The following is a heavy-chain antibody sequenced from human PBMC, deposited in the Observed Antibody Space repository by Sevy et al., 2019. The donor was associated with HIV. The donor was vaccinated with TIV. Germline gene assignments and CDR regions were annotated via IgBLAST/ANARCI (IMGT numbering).Heavy chain of an antibody. V-gene: IGHV4-59*01. D-gene: IGHD2-15*01. CDR2: IYYSGST. J-gene: IGHJ4*02. CDR3: AREDRYCSGGSCYPLYFDY. CDR1: GGSISSYY. Sequence: SETLSLTCTVSGGSISSYYWSWIRQPPGKGLEWIGYIYYSGSTNYNPSLKSRVTISVDTSKNQFSLKLSSVTAADTAVYYCAREDRYCSGGSCYPLYFDYSGQRTVVTVSS.